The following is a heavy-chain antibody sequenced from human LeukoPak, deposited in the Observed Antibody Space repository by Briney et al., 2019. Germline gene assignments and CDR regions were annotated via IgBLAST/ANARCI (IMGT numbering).Heavy chain of an antibody. CDR2: ISSSSYI. Sequence: TTGGSLRLSCAASGFTFSSYSMNWVRQAPGKGLEWVSSISSSSYIYYADSVKGRFTISRDNAKNSLYLQMNSLRAEDTAVYYCARQDYGGNSYYFDYWGQGTLVTVSS. CDR1: GFTFSSYS. J-gene: IGHJ4*02. V-gene: IGHV3-21*01. D-gene: IGHD4-23*01. CDR3: ARQDYGGNSYYFDY.